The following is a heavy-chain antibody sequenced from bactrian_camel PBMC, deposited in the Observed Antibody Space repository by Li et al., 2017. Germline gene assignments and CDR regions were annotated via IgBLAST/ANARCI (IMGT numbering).Heavy chain of an antibody. CDR1: EFTFSTYY. CDR2: ISSDGSRP. D-gene: IGHD1*01. J-gene: IGHJ4*01. CDR3: VTGGVDFID. V-gene: IGHV3-2*01. Sequence: HVQLVESGGGLVQPGGSLRLSCAAFEFTFSTYYISWVRQGPGKGLEWVTSISSDGSRPSYGDSVKGRFTMSRDNAKSTVYLQTNSLQTEDTALYYCVTGGVDFIDWGQGTQVTVS.